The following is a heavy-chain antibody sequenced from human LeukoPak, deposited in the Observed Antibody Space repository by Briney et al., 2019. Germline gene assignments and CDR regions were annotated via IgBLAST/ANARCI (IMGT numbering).Heavy chain of an antibody. CDR3: ARGETAMVARYYFDY. Sequence: PGGSLRLSCAASGFTFSSYSMNWVRQAPGKGLEWVSSITSSSSYIYYADSVKGRFTISRDNAKNSLYLQMNSLRAEDTAVYYCARGETAMVARYYFDYWGQGTLVTVSS. CDR1: GFTFSSYS. CDR2: ITSSSSYI. J-gene: IGHJ4*02. D-gene: IGHD5-18*01. V-gene: IGHV3-21*01.